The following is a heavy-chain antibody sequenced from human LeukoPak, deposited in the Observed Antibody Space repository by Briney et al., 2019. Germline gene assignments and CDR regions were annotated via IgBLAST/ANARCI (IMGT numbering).Heavy chain of an antibody. Sequence: PSETLSLTCTVSGYSISSGYYWGWIRQPPGKGLEWIGSIYHSGSTYYNPSLKSRVTISVDTSKNQFSLKLSSVTAADTAVYYCATDSSGYQGYWGQGTLVTVSS. CDR3: ATDSSGYQGY. D-gene: IGHD3-22*01. CDR2: IYHSGST. V-gene: IGHV4-38-2*02. J-gene: IGHJ4*02. CDR1: GYSISSGYY.